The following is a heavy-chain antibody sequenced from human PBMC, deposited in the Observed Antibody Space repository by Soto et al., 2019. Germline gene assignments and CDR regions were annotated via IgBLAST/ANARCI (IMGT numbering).Heavy chain of an antibody. CDR2: LYDIGST. J-gene: IGHJ6*02. CDR3: ARNVKGIVWGYSYGIDV. CDR1: GGSVSYGNYY. V-gene: IGHV4-61*01. Sequence: SETLSLTGTVSGGSVSYGNYYWCWIRQPPGKGLEWIGYLYDIGSTDYNPSLKSRVTISVNTSKNQFSLKLASVTAADTAFYYGARNVKGIVWGYSYGIDVWGQGTTVTFSS. D-gene: IGHD3-16*01.